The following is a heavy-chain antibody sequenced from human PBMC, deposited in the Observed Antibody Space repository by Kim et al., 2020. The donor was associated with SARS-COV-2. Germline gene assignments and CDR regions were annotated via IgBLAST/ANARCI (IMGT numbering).Heavy chain of an antibody. CDR1: GGTFSSYA. CDR3: ARDPPFPTKLQLWPSPGGMDV. Sequence: SVKVSCKASGGTFSSYAISWVRQAPGQGLEWMGGIIPIFGTANYAQKFQGRVTITADESTSTAYMELSSLRSEDTAVYYCARDPPFPTKLQLWPSPGGMDVWGQGTTVTVSS. CDR2: IIPIFGTA. J-gene: IGHJ6*02. V-gene: IGHV1-69*13. D-gene: IGHD5-18*01.